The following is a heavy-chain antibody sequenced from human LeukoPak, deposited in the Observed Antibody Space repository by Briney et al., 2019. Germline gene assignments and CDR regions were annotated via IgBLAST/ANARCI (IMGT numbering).Heavy chain of an antibody. CDR1: GYSFTSYW. J-gene: IGHJ4*02. V-gene: IGHV5-51*01. D-gene: IGHD6-13*01. Sequence: GESLNISCKGSGYSFTSYWIGWVRQMPGKGLEWMGIIYPGDSDTRYSPSFQGPVTISADKSISTAYLQWSSLKASDTAMYNCARPGGGIAAAGRPTLVYWGQGTLVTVSS. CDR2: IYPGDSDT. CDR3: ARPGGGIAAAGRPTLVY.